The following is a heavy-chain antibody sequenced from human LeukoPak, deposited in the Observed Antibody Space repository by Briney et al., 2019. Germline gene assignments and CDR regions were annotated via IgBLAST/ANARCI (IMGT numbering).Heavy chain of an antibody. CDR2: INPSGGST. V-gene: IGHV1-46*01. J-gene: IGHJ6*02. Sequence: ASVKVSCKASGYTFTSYYMHGVRQAPGHGLEWRGIINPSGGSTSYAQKFQGRVTMTRDTSTSTVYMELSSLRSEDTAVYYCARGGLRDFWSAGLYYYYGMDVWGQGTTVTVSS. D-gene: IGHD3-3*01. CDR1: GYTFTSYY. CDR3: ARGGLRDFWSAGLYYYYGMDV.